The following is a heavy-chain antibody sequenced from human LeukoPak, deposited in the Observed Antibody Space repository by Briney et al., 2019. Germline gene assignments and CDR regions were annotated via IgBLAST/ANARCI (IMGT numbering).Heavy chain of an antibody. V-gene: IGHV3-64*01. CDR3: ARRRGDQEFYYFDN. D-gene: IGHD4-17*01. CDR1: GFTFSTYP. J-gene: IGHJ4*02. Sequence: GGSLRLSCAASGFTFSTYPMHWVRQAPGKGLEYVAAITSNGNSAYYANSVKGRFTISRDNSKNTLYLQMGSLRADDMAVYYCARRRGDQEFYYFDNWGQGTLVTVSS. CDR2: ITSNGNSA.